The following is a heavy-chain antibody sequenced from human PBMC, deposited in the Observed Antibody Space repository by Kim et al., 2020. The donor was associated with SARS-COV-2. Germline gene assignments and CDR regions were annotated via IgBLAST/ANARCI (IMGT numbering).Heavy chain of an antibody. CDR3: AKGARKGSYYTYFDY. CDR1: GFTFSSYG. J-gene: IGHJ4*01. CDR2: ISYDGSDK. V-gene: IGHV3-30*18. D-gene: IGHD1-26*01. Sequence: GGSLRLSCAASGFTFSSYGMHWVRQAPGKGLEWVAVISYDGSDKYYADSVKGRFTISRDNSKNTLYLQMNRLRSEDTAAYYYAKGARKGSYYTYFDYWG.